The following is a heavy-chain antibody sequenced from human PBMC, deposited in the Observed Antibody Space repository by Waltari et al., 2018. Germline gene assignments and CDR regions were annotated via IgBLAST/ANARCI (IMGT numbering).Heavy chain of an antibody. CDR3: ASGIPHFDY. D-gene: IGHD1-1*01. CDR1: GFTFSSYS. J-gene: IGHJ4*02. CDR2: ISSSSSTI. V-gene: IGHV3-48*04. Sequence: EVQLVESGGGLVQPGGSLRLSCAASGFTFSSYSMNWVRQAPGKGLEWVSYISSSSSTIYYADYVKGRFTISRDNAKNSLYLQMNSLRAEDTAVYFCASGIPHFDYWGQGTLVTVSS.